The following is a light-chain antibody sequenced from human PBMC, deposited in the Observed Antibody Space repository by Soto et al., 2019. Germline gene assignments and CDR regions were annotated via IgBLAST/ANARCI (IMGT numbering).Light chain of an antibody. CDR3: SSYTSSSTPRYV. V-gene: IGLV2-14*01. J-gene: IGLJ1*01. CDR2: EVS. CDR1: SSDVGGYHY. Sequence: QSALTQPASVSGSPGQSITISFTGTSSDVGGYHYVSWYQQHPGKAPKLMIYEVSNRPSGVSNRFSGSKSGNTASLTISGLQAEDEADYYCSSYTSSSTPRYVFGTGTKVTVL.